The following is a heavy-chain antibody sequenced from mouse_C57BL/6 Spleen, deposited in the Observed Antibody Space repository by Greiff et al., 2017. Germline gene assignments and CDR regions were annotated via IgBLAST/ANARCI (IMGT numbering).Heavy chain of an antibody. J-gene: IGHJ1*03. CDR1: GYTFTYYY. CDR2: INPNNGGT. CDR3: ARTTVVAHWYFDV. D-gene: IGHD1-1*01. Sequence: EVQLQQSGPELVKPGASVKISCKASGYTFTYYYMNWVKQSHGKSLEWIGDINPNNGGTSYNQKFKGKATLTVDKSSSTAYMELRSLTSEDSAVYYCARTTVVAHWYFDVWGTGTTVTVSS. V-gene: IGHV1-26*01.